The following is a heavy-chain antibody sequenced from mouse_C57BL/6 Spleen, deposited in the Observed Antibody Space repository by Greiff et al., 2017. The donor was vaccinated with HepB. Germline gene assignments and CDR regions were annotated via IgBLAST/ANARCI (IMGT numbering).Heavy chain of an antibody. CDR1: GFTFSDYY. CDR2: ISNGGGST. Sequence: EVHLVESGGGLVQPGGSLKLSCAASGFTFSDYYMYWVRQTPEKRLEWVAYISNGGGSTYYPDTVKGRFTISRDNAKNTLYLQMSRLKSEDTAMYYCARLGDGYGYAMDYWGQGTSVTVSS. D-gene: IGHD2-3*01. J-gene: IGHJ4*01. CDR3: ARLGDGYGYAMDY. V-gene: IGHV5-12*01.